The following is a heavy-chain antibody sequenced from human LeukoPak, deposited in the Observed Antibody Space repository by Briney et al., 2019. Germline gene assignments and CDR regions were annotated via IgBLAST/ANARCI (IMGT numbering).Heavy chain of an antibody. J-gene: IGHJ4*02. V-gene: IGHV1-2*02. CDR1: GYTFTGYY. CDR2: INPNSGGT. Sequence: ASVKVSCKPSGYTFTGYYMHWVRQAPGQGREWMGSINPNSGGTNYAQKFQGRVTMTRDTSISTAYMELSRLRSDDTDVYYCARDPRDFYYDSSGYTGTRYAFDYWGQGTLVTVSS. CDR3: ARDPRDFYYDSSGYTGTRYAFDY. D-gene: IGHD3-22*01.